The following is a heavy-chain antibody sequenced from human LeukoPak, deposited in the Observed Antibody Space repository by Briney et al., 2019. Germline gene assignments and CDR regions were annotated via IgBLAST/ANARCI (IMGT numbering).Heavy chain of an antibody. CDR3: ARYRGHYVSLPSPFDY. J-gene: IGHJ4*02. CDR1: GYRLTVYW. Sequence: GESLKISCKGSGYRLTVYWIGRVRQVPGKGLEWVWIISPDDSDTRDSSSYSPSFQGQVTISTDESISTAYLQWSSLKASDTAMYYCARYRGHYVSLPSPFDYWGQGTLVTVSS. CDR2: ISPDDSDT. V-gene: IGHV5-51*01. D-gene: IGHD4-17*01.